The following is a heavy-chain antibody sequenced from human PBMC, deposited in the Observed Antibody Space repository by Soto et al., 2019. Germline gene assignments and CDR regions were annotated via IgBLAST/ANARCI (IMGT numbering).Heavy chain of an antibody. Sequence: EVQLVESGGGLVKPGGSLRLSCAASGFTFSSYSMNWVRQAPGKGLEWVSSISSSSSYIYYADSVKGRFTISRDNAKNSLYLQMNSLRAEDTAVYYCARAVITFGGVTFDYWGQGTLVTVSS. CDR2: ISSSSSYI. CDR3: ARAVITFGGVTFDY. V-gene: IGHV3-21*01. D-gene: IGHD3-16*01. J-gene: IGHJ4*02. CDR1: GFTFSSYS.